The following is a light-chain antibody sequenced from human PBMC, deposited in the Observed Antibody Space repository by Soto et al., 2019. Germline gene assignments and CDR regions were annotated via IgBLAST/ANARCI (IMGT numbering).Light chain of an antibody. V-gene: IGLV4-69*01. CDR3: QTWGTGSHGV. CDR2: LNSDGSH. CDR1: SGHSSYA. J-gene: IGLJ2*01. Sequence: QPVLTQSPSASASLGASVKLTCTLSSGHSSYAIAWHQQQPEKGPRFLMKLNSDGSHTKGGGIPDRFSGSSSGAERYLTISSLQSEDEADYYCQTWGTGSHGVFGGGTKVTVL.